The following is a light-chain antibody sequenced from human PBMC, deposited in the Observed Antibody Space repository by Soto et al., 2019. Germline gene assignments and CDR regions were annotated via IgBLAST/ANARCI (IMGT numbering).Light chain of an antibody. CDR1: QDISNY. J-gene: IGKJ4*01. Sequence: DIQMTQSPSSLSASVGDRVTITCRTSQDISNYLAWYQQKPGKVPKLLIYAASTLQSGVPSRFSGGGSGTDFSLTISSLHPEDVAIYYCQKYNSAPHTFGGGTKVEIQ. CDR3: QKYNSAPHT. V-gene: IGKV1-27*01. CDR2: AAS.